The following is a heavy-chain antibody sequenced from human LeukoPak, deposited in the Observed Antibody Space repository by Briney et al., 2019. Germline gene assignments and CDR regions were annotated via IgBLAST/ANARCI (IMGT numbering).Heavy chain of an antibody. V-gene: IGHV3-30*03. CDR2: ISYDGSNK. J-gene: IGHJ4*02. CDR3: AGGSSSGLLDY. Sequence: GGSLRLSCAASGFTFSSYGMLWVRQAPGRGLEWVAVISYDGSNKYYADSVKGRFTISRDNSKNTLYLQMNSLRAEDTAVYYCAGGSSSGLLDYWGQGTLVTVSS. D-gene: IGHD6-6*01. CDR1: GFTFSSYG.